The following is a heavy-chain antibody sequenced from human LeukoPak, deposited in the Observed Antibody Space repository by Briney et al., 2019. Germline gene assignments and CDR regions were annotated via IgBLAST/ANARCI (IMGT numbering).Heavy chain of an antibody. CDR3: AIGYGWEASYYYYYMDV. J-gene: IGHJ6*03. D-gene: IGHD2-8*02. CDR2: IRYDGSNK. CDR1: GFSFSSYG. Sequence: GGSLRLSCAASGFSFSSYGMYWVRQAPGKGLEWVAFIRYDGSNKYYADSVKGRFTISRDNSKNTLYLQMNSLRVEDTAVYYCAIGYGWEASYYYYYMDVWGKGTTVTISS. V-gene: IGHV3-30*02.